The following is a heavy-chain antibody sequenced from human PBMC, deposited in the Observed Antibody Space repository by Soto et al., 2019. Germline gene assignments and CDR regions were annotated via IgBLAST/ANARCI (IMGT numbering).Heavy chain of an antibody. D-gene: IGHD3-22*01. CDR1: GGSFSGHS. CDR2: INHSGRV. V-gene: IGHV4-34*01. J-gene: IGHJ5*01. CDR3: STRAYDTNGYFRFDP. Sequence: SETLSLTCAVYGGSFSGHSWTWIRQSPGKGLEWIGDINHSGRVNYSPSLKSRVTISLDTSKNQFSLTLSAVTAADTAMYYCSTRAYDTNGYFRFDPWGQGTLVTVSS.